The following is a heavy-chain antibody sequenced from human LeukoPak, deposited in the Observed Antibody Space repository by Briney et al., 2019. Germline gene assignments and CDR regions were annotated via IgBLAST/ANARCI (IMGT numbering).Heavy chain of an antibody. Sequence: GGSLRLSCAASGFTFSSYWMSWVRQAPGKGLEWVANIKQDGSEKYYVDSVKGRFTISRDNAKNSLYLQMNSLRAEDTAVYYCARAGTTVTYYYYYYMDVWGKGTTVTVSS. D-gene: IGHD4-11*01. CDR1: GFTFSSYW. V-gene: IGHV3-7*01. CDR2: IKQDGSEK. J-gene: IGHJ6*03. CDR3: ARAGTTVTYYYYYYMDV.